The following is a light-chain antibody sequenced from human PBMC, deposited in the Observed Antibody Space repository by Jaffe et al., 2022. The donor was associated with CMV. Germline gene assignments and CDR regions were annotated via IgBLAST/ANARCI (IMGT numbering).Light chain of an antibody. Sequence: QAVLTQPPSVSGAPGQRVTISCTGSSSNIGAGYDVHWYQQVPGTAPKLLIYGNNNRPSGVPDRFSGSKSGTSASLAITGLQAEDETDYYCLSYDSSLSAWVFGGGTKLTVL. CDR1: SSNIGAGYD. CDR3: LSYDSSLSAWV. J-gene: IGLJ3*02. CDR2: GNN. V-gene: IGLV1-40*01.